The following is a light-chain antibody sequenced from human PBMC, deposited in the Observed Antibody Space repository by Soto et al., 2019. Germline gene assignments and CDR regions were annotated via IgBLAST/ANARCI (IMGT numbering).Light chain of an antibody. Sequence: IQLTQSPSSLSASVGDRVTITCRASQDIGIYLAWYQQKPGKAPNLLIFAASSLQRGVPSRFIGSGSGTDFTLTIRSLQPEDFATYHCQQLSSYPVTFGQGTKVELK. V-gene: IGKV1-9*01. CDR1: QDIGIY. CDR3: QQLSSYPVT. J-gene: IGKJ1*01. CDR2: AAS.